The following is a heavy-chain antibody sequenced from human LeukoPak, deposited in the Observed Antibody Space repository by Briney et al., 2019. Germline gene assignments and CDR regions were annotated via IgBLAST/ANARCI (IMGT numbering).Heavy chain of an antibody. D-gene: IGHD2-2*01. CDR1: GYTLTSYV. Sequence: ASVKVSCKASGYTLTSYVMHWVRQAPGQRLEWMGWINAGNGNTKYSQKFQGRVTITRDTSASTAYMELSSLRSEDTAVYYCARDRGYCSSTSCYSNWFDPWGQGTLVTVSS. J-gene: IGHJ5*02. CDR3: ARDRGYCSSTSCYSNWFDP. CDR2: INAGNGNT. V-gene: IGHV1-3*01.